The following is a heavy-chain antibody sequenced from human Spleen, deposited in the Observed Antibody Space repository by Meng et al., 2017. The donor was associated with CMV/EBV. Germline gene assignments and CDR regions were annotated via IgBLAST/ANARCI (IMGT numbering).Heavy chain of an antibody. CDR1: GGTFSSYA. J-gene: IGHJ4*02. V-gene: IGHV1-69*05. CDR2: IIPIFGTA. Sequence: SVKVSCKASGGTFSSYAISWVRQAPGQGLEWMGGIIPIFGTANYAQKFQGRVTITTDESTSTAYMELSSLRSEDTAVYYCARIGYCSSTSCYTGGFDYWGQGTLVTVS. D-gene: IGHD2-2*02. CDR3: ARIGYCSSTSCYTGGFDY.